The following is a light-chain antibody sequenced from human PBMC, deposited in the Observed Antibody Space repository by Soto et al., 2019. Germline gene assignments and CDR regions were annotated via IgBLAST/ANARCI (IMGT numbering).Light chain of an antibody. Sequence: EIVLTQSPGTLSLSPGERGTLSCMASQSVSSSYLAWYQQKPGQAPRLLIYGASSRATGIPDRFSGSGSGTDFTLTISRLEPEDFAVYYCQQYSSSPFTFGQGTRLEIK. V-gene: IGKV3-20*01. CDR2: GAS. J-gene: IGKJ5*01. CDR1: QSVSSSY. CDR3: QQYSSSPFT.